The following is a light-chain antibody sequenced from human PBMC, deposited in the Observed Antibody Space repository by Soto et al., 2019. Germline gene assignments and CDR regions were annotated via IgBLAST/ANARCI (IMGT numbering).Light chain of an antibody. J-gene: IGKJ4*01. Sequence: DIVLTQSPGTLSLSPGQRATLSCRASETVRSNFLTWDQQKPGQAPRLLISGASTRATGIPDRFSGSGSGTDFTLTISRVESEDFAMYYCQQYGGSPLLTFGGGTKLEI. CDR3: QQYGGSPLLT. V-gene: IGKV3-20*01. CDR1: ETVRSNF. CDR2: GAS.